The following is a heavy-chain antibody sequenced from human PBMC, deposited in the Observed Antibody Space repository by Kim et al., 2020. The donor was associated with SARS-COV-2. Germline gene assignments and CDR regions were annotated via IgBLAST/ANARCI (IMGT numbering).Heavy chain of an antibody. V-gene: IGHV3-30*07. D-gene: IGHD6-13*01. CDR3: ARDSIAAAGNGGVDY. J-gene: IGHJ4*02. Sequence: SVKGRFTISRDNSKNTLYLQMNSLRAEDTAVYYCARDSIAAAGNGGVDYWGQGTLVTVSS.